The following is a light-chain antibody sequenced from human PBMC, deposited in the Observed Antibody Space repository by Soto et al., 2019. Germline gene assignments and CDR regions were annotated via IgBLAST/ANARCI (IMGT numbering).Light chain of an antibody. V-gene: IGKV2D-29*01. CDR2: EVS. CDR1: QSLLQSDGETY. J-gene: IGKJ1*01. CDR3: MQTTQLPWT. Sequence: DIVMTQTPLSLSVTPGQPASISCKSNQSLLQSDGETYLDWYVQRPGQPPQLLINEVSSRFSGVSQRFTGGGSGTDFTLKISRVEAEDIGIYYCMQTTQLPWTFGQGTTVEI.